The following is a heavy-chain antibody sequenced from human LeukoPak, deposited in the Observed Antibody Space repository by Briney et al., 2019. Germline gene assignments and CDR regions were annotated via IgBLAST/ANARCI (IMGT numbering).Heavy chain of an antibody. V-gene: IGHV4-59*11. CDR2: IYYSGST. CDR1: GGSISSHY. J-gene: IGHJ6*03. D-gene: IGHD3-3*01. CDR3: AREGYDFWSGEIYYYYMDV. Sequence: SETLSFACTVSGGSISSHYWSWIRQPPGKGLEWIGYIYYSGSTNYNPSLKSRVTISVDTSKNQFSLKLSSVTAADTAVYYCAREGYDFWSGEIYYYYMDVWGKGTTVTVSS.